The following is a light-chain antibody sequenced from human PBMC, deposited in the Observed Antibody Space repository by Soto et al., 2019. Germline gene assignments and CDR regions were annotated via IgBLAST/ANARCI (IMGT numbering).Light chain of an antibody. V-gene: IGLV1-40*01. J-gene: IGLJ2*01. CDR1: SSNIGAGYD. Sequence: QSVLTQPPSVSGAPGQRVTISCTGSSSNIGAGYDVHWYQQLPGTAPKLLIYGNSNRPSGVPDRFSGSKSGTSASLAITGLQAEDDADYYCQSYDSSPSFGGGTKVTVL. CDR2: GNS. CDR3: QSYDSSPS.